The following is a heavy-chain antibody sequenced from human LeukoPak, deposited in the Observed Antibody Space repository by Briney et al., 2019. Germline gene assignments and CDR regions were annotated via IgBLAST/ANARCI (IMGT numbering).Heavy chain of an antibody. CDR1: GFTFSSYS. Sequence: GGSLRLSCAASGFTFSSYSMNWVRQAPGKGLEWVSSISSSSSYIYYADSVKGRFTISRDSAKNSLYLQMNSLRAEDTAVYYCARDSYYDSSGVAFDIWGQGTMVTVSS. J-gene: IGHJ3*02. D-gene: IGHD3-22*01. CDR3: ARDSYYDSSGVAFDI. V-gene: IGHV3-21*01. CDR2: ISSSSSYI.